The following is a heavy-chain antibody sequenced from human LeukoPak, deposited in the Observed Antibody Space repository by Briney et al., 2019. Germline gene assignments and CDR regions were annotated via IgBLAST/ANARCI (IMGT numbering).Heavy chain of an antibody. Sequence: TSETLSLTCTVSGGSISSYYWSWIRQPPGKGLEWIGEIYHSGSTNYNPSLKSRVTISVDKSKNQFSLKLSSVTAADTAVYYCARRRDGYNSAFDIWGQGTMVTVSS. CDR2: IYHSGST. J-gene: IGHJ3*02. CDR1: GGSISSYY. CDR3: ARRRDGYNSAFDI. D-gene: IGHD5-24*01. V-gene: IGHV4-59*12.